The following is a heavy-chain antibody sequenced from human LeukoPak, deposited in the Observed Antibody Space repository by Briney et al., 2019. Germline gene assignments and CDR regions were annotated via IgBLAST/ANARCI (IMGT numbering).Heavy chain of an antibody. Sequence: PSETLSLTCAVSGGSISSGGYSWSWIRQPPGKGLEWIGYIYHSGSTYYNPSLKSRVTISVDTSKNQFSLKLSSVTAADTAVYYCARVVTVRGNWFDPWGQGTLVTVSS. D-gene: IGHD3-10*01. CDR1: GGSISSGGYS. CDR3: ARVVTVRGNWFDP. CDR2: IYHSGST. J-gene: IGHJ5*02. V-gene: IGHV4-30-2*01.